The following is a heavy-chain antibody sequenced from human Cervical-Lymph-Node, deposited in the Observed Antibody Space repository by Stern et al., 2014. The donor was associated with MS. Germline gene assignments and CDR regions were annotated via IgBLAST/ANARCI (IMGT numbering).Heavy chain of an antibody. Sequence: QLVESGGGVVQPGTSLRLSCAASGFPFSHYAMQWVRQAPGKGLGWVAATWDGGSTKYYADALKGRVTISRENPKNTVYLQMNSLRVEDTAVYYCARESLSIESLAAYYSYYGMDVWGQGTTVTVSS. CDR3: ARESLSIESLAAYYSYYGMDV. CDR2: TWDGGSTK. V-gene: IGHV3-33*01. D-gene: IGHD6-6*01. J-gene: IGHJ6*02. CDR1: GFPFSHYA.